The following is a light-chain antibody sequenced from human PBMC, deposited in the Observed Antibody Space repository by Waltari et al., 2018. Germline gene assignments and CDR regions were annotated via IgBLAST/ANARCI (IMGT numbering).Light chain of an antibody. Sequence: QSALTQPASVSGSPGQSITISCTGTSSDVGGYIYVSWYQQHPGKVPKLLIFDVSNRPSGVSNRFSGSKSGNTASLTISGLQAEDESDYYCCSFTSRSTWVFGGGTKLTVL. J-gene: IGLJ3*02. CDR1: SSDVGGYIY. CDR3: CSFTSRSTWV. V-gene: IGLV2-14*01. CDR2: DVS.